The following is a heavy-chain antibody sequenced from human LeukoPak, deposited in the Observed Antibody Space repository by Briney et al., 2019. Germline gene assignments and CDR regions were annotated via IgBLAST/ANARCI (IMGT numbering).Heavy chain of an antibody. V-gene: IGHV3-21*01. J-gene: IGHJ4*02. CDR2: ISSSRSYI. Sequence: GGSLRLSCAASGFTFSSYSMNWVRQAPGKGLEWVSFISSSRSYIYYADSVKGRFTISRDNAKNSLYLQMNGLRAEDTAVYYCARFIAAPYYFDYWGRGTLVTVSS. CDR1: GFTFSSYS. D-gene: IGHD6-13*01. CDR3: ARFIAAPYYFDY.